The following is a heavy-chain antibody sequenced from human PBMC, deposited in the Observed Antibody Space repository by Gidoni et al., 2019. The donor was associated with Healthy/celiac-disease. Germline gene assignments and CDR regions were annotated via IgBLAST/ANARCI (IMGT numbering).Heavy chain of an antibody. CDR3: ARGSRGGSYYYYYYGMDV. Sequence: QVQLQESGPGLVKPSQTLSLTCTVSGGSISSGSYSWSWIRQPAGKGLEWIGRIYTSGSTNYNPSLKSRVTMSVETSKNQFSLKLSSVTAADTAGYYCARGSRGGSYYYYYYGMDVWGQGTTVTVSS. CDR1: GGSISSGSYS. D-gene: IGHD3-16*01. V-gene: IGHV4-61*02. CDR2: IYTSGST. J-gene: IGHJ6*02.